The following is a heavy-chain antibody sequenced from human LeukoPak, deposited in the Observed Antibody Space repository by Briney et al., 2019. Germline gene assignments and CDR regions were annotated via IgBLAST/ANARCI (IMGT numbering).Heavy chain of an antibody. Sequence: GGSLRLLCAPCAFTFRNYWMNWVRQAPGKGLEWVANIKQDGSEKHYVDSVKGRFTISRDNAKNSLYLQMNSLRVDDTAVYYCARDRGGAESHGFDAFDLWGQGTIVTVSS. CDR2: IKQDGSEK. J-gene: IGHJ3*01. D-gene: IGHD2-15*01. V-gene: IGHV3-7*01. CDR1: AFTFRNYW. CDR3: ARDRGGAESHGFDAFDL.